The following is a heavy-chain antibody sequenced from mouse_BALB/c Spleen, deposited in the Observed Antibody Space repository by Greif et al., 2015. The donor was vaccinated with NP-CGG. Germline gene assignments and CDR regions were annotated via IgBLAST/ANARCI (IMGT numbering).Heavy chain of an antibody. CDR2: INPTNGGT. Sequence: VQLQQSGAELVKPGASVKLSCKASGYTFTSYYMYWVKQRPGQGLEWIGGINPTNGGTNFNEKFKSKATLTVDKSSSTAYMQLSSLTSEDSAVYYCTRCGYYAMDYWGQGTSVTVSS. CDR3: TRCGYYAMDY. CDR1: GYTFTSYY. J-gene: IGHJ4*01. V-gene: IGHV1S81*02.